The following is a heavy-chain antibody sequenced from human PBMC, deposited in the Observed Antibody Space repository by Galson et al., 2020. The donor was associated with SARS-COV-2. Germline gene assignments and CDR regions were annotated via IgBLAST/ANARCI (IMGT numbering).Heavy chain of an antibody. V-gene: IGHV3-30*04. CDR1: GFTFTNYA. CDR2: ISHDGRID. J-gene: IGHJ3*02. Sequence: QLGESLKISCAASGFTFTNYAIHWVRQAPGKGLEWVAVISHDGRIDVYADSVKGRFTISRDNPETMLFLQMDSLRADDTAVYYCARDVSGGASDIWGQGTMVTVSS. CDR3: ARDVSGGASDI. D-gene: IGHD1-26*01.